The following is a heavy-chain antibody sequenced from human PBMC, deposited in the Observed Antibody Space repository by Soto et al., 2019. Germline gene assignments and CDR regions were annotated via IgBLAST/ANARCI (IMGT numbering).Heavy chain of an antibody. J-gene: IGHJ4*02. Sequence: QVQLVESGGGVVQPGRSLRLSCAASGFTFSSYGMHWVRQAPGKGLEWVAVIWYDGSKKYYVDSVKGRFTISRDNSKNTLYLQMNSLRAEDTAVYYCARVPSGSYGGVEDWGQGTLVTVSS. CDR1: GFTFSSYG. D-gene: IGHD1-26*01. V-gene: IGHV3-33*01. CDR2: IWYDGSKK. CDR3: ARVPSGSYGGVED.